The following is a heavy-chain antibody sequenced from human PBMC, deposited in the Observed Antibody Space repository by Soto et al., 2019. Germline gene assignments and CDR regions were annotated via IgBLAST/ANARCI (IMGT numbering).Heavy chain of an antibody. D-gene: IGHD6-13*01. J-gene: IGHJ4*02. Sequence: SETLSLTCTVSGGSISSYYWSWIRQPPGKGLKWIGYIYYSGSTNYNPSLKSRVTTSVDTSKNQFSLKLSSVTAADTAVYYCARSDSAAGVIWFDYWGQGTLVTVSS. V-gene: IGHV4-59*08. CDR2: IYYSGST. CDR1: GGSISSYY. CDR3: ARSDSAAGVIWFDY.